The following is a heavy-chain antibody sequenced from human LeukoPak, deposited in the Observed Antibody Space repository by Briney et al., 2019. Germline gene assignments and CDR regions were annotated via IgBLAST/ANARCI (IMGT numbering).Heavy chain of an antibody. Sequence: GGSLRLSCEASEFTFSTYEMNWVRQAPGKGLEWIAYIMGGGRVIYYKDSVKGRFIISTDNAKNSLYLQMNSLRAEDTAVYYCAREGVGLEGYDILTGYYPDYWGQGTLVTVSS. V-gene: IGHV3-48*03. CDR1: EFTFSTYE. D-gene: IGHD3-9*01. J-gene: IGHJ4*02. CDR3: AREGVGLEGYDILTGYYPDY. CDR2: IMGGGRVI.